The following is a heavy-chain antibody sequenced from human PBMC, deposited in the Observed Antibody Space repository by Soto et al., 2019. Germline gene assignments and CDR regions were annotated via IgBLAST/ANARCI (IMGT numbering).Heavy chain of an antibody. V-gene: IGHV1-2*02. J-gene: IGHJ4*02. CDR3: ARNYYDSSDRDYLDY. CDR2: INPITGGT. CDR1: GYTFTAYY. Sequence: ASVKVSCKASGYTFTAYYIHWVRQAPGQGLEWMGWINPITGGTNYAPNFQGRVTMTRGTSISTAYMELSSLRSDDTALYYCARNYYDSSDRDYLDYWGQGTLVTVSS. D-gene: IGHD3-22*01.